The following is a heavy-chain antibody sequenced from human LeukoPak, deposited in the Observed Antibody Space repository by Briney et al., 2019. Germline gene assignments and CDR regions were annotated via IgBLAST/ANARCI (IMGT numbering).Heavy chain of an antibody. CDR1: GFTFDDYA. CDR2: ISWNSGSI. CDR3: AKGTADILTGYCGY. Sequence: GRSLRLSCAASGFTFDDYAMHWVRQAPGKGLEWVSGISWNSGSIGYADSVKGRFTISRDNAKNSLYLQMNSLRAEDTALYYCAKGTADILTGYCGYWGQGTLVTVSS. D-gene: IGHD3-9*01. J-gene: IGHJ4*02. V-gene: IGHV3-9*01.